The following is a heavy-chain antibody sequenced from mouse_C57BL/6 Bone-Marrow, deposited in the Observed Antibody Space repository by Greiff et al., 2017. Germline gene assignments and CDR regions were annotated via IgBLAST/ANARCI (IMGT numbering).Heavy chain of an antibody. CDR2: IYIGNGYT. J-gene: IGHJ1*03. CDR1: GYTFTSYG. CDR3: ARSDDYDGYWYFDF. V-gene: IGHV1-58*01. Sequence: SGAELVRPGSSVKMSCKTSGYTFTSYGINWVKQRPGQGLEWIGYIYIGNGYTEYNEKFKGKTTLTSDTSSSTASMQLSSLTSEDSAIYFCARSDDYDGYWYFDFWGKGTTVTVSA. D-gene: IGHD2-4*01.